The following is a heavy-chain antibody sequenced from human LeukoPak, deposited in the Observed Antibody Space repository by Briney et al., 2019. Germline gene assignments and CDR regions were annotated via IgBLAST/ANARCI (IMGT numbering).Heavy chain of an antibody. CDR3: ARRDGDYYYYYGMDV. D-gene: IGHD4-17*01. CDR2: IIPILGIA. CDR1: GGTFSSYA. V-gene: IGHV1-69*04. J-gene: IGHJ6*02. Sequence: GASVKVSCKASGGTFSSYAISWVRQAPGQGLEWMGRIIPILGIANYARKFQGRVTITADKSTSTAYMELSSLRSEDTAVYYCARRDGDYYYYYGMDVWGQGTTVTVSS.